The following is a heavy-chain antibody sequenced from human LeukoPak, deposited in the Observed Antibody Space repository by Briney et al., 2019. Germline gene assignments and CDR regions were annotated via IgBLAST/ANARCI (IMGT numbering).Heavy chain of an antibody. V-gene: IGHV4-59*08. CDR3: ARHADYGDYVDY. D-gene: IGHD4-17*01. CDR2: IYYSGST. J-gene: IGHJ4*02. CDR1: GGSISSYY. Sequence: SETLSLTCTVSGGSISSYYWSWIRQPPGKGLEWIGYIYYSGSTNYNPSLKSRVTISVDTSKNQFSLKLSSVTAADTAVYYCARHADYGDYVDYWGQGILVTVSS.